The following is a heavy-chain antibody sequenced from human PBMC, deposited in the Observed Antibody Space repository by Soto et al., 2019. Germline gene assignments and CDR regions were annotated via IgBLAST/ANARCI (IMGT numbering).Heavy chain of an antibody. CDR3: AREKRYSGHERLSYYYGMDV. CDR1: GGTFSSYS. CDR2: IIPIFGTA. J-gene: IGHJ6*02. D-gene: IGHD5-12*01. Sequence: VASVKVSCKASGGTFSSYSISWVRQAPGQGLEWMGGIIPIFGTANYAQKFQGRVTITADKSTSTAYMELSSLRSEDTAVYYCAREKRYSGHERLSYYYGMDVWGQGTTVTVSS. V-gene: IGHV1-69*06.